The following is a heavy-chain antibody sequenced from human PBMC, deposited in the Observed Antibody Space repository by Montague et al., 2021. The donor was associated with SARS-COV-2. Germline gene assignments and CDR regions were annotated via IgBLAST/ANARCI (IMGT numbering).Heavy chain of an antibody. Sequence: SETLSLTCAVYGGSFNTYYWCWIRQPPRKGLELMGEINHSGSTNYNPSLTSRVPISVDTSKNQFPLKLSPVTAADTAVYYCARTDYNSSWFGDKKWFDPWGQGTLVTVSS. CDR2: INHSGST. J-gene: IGHJ5*02. D-gene: IGHD6-13*01. CDR1: GGSFNTYY. CDR3: ARTDYNSSWFGDKKWFDP. V-gene: IGHV4-34*01.